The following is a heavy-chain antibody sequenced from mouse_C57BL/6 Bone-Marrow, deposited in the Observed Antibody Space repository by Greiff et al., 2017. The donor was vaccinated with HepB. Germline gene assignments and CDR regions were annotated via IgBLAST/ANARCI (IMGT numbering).Heavy chain of an antibody. V-gene: IGHV14-4*01. CDR1: GFNIKDDY. CDR3: TTLYGNYDY. Sequence: VQLQQSGAELVRPGASVKLSCTASGFNIKDDYMHWVKQRPEQGLEWIGWIDPENGDTEYASKFQGKATITADPSSNTAYLQLSSLTSEDTAVYYCTTLYGNYDYWGQGTTLTVSS. D-gene: IGHD2-10*02. CDR2: IDPENGDT. J-gene: IGHJ2*01.